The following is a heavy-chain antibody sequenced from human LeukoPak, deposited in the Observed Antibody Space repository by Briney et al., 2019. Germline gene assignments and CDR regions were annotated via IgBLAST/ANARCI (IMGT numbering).Heavy chain of an antibody. CDR3: ARYVVYGSGKYYFDY. CDR1: GGXVSSTTYY. CDR2: INYSGST. J-gene: IGHJ4*02. Sequence: PSETLSLTRTVSGGXVSSTTYYWSWIRQPPGKGLEWIASINYSGSTYYNPSLKSRVTISVDTSENQFSLKLSSVTAADTAVYYCARYVVYGSGKYYFDYWGQGTLVTVSS. V-gene: IGHV4-39*01. D-gene: IGHD3-10*01.